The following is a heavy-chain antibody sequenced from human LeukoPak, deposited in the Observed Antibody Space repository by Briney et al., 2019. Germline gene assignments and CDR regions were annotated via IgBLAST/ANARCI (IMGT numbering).Heavy chain of an antibody. D-gene: IGHD1-26*01. CDR1: GFTVSSNY. J-gene: IGHJ4*02. CDR3: ARGVHSGSYGY. CDR2: IYSGGST. Sequence: SGGSLRLSCAASGFTVSSNYMCWVRQAPGKGLEWVSVIYSGGSTNYADSVKGRFTISRDNSKNTLYLQMNSLRAEDTAVYYCARGVHSGSYGYWGQGTLVTVSS. V-gene: IGHV3-53*01.